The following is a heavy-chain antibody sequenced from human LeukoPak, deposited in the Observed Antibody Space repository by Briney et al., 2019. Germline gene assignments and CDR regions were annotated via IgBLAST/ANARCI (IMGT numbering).Heavy chain of an antibody. V-gene: IGHV3-21*01. J-gene: IGHJ3*02. Sequence: GGSLRLSCAASGFTFSSYSMNWVRQAPGKGLEWVSSISSSSSYIYYADSVKGRFTISRDNAKNSLYLQMNSLRAEDTAAYYCAREEGEVEPWDDAFDIWGQGTMVTVSS. CDR2: ISSSSSYI. D-gene: IGHD1-1*01. CDR1: GFTFSSYS. CDR3: AREEGEVEPWDDAFDI.